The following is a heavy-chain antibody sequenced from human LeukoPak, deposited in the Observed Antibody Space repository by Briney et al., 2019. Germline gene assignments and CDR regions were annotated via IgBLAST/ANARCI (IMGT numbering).Heavy chain of an antibody. CDR2: ISGSGGST. CDR1: GFTFRSYA. CDR3: AKNDYGGLDAFDI. V-gene: IGHV3-23*01. J-gene: IGHJ3*02. Sequence: GGSLRLSCAASGFTFRSYAVSWVRQAPGKGLEWVSGISGSGGSTYYADSVKGRFTISRDNFKNTLYLQMNSLRAEDTAVNYCAKNDYGGLDAFDIWGQGTMVTVSS. D-gene: IGHD4-23*01.